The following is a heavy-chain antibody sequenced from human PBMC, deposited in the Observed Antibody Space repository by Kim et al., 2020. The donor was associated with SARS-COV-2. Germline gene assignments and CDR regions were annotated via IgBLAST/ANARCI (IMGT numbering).Heavy chain of an antibody. D-gene: IGHD3-22*01. J-gene: IGHJ6*02. V-gene: IGHV3-11*01. Sequence: KGRFTISRDNTKNSLYLQMNSLRAEDTAVYYCATHHYYDSSKYYYYGMDVWGQGTTVTVSS. CDR3: ATHHYYDSSKYYYYGMDV.